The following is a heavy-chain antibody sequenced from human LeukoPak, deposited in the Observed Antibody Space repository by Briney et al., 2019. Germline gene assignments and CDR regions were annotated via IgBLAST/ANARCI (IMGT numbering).Heavy chain of an antibody. CDR3: TRDEYGVGSNFFDY. CDR1: GFNFGDYA. Sequence: GGSLRLSCTTSGFNFGDYAMSWFRQAPEKGLEGVGFITNKAFGGTAEYAASVKGRFTISRDDSRSIAYLQMDNLRTEDTGVYYCTRDEYGVGSNFFDYWGQGTLVTVSS. J-gene: IGHJ4*02. CDR2: ITNKAFGGTA. V-gene: IGHV3-49*03. D-gene: IGHD4-17*01.